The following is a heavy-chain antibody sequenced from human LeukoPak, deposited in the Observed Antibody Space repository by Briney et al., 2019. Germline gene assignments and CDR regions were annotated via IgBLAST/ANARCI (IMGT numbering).Heavy chain of an antibody. CDR3: ARARYYYDSSGYYSYYFDY. D-gene: IGHD3-22*01. Sequence: GGSLRLSCAGSGFTFSDYWMTWVRQAPGKGLEWVANIKQDGSEKYYVDSVKGRFTISRDNAKNSLYLQMNSLRAEDTAVYYCARARYYYDSSGYYSYYFDYWGQGTLVTVSS. J-gene: IGHJ4*02. CDR1: GFTFSDYW. CDR2: IKQDGSEK. V-gene: IGHV3-7*01.